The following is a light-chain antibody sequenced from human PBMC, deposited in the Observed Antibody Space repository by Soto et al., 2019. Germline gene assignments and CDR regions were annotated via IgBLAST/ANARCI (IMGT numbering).Light chain of an antibody. V-gene: IGKV3-11*01. CDR1: QSVSTF. J-gene: IGKJ4*01. CDR2: DAS. CDR3: QQRSNWPLT. Sequence: EIVLTQSPATLSLSPRERATLSCRADQSVSTFLAWYQQKPGQAPRLLIYDASKRATGIPTRFSGSGSGTDFTLTISSLEPEDFAVYYCQQRSNWPLTFGGGTKVGIK.